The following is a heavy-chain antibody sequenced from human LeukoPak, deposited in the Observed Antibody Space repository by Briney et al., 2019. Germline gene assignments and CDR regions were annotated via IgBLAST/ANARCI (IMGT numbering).Heavy chain of an antibody. V-gene: IGHV3-30*18. CDR3: AKDREGRGYNYGTYFDY. Sequence: GGSLRLSCAASGLTFSSFGMHWVRQAPGKGLEWLASISFDGSEIYYGDSAKGRFTISRDNSKNTLFLQMNSLRADDTAVYLCAKDREGRGYNYGTYFDYWGQGTLVTVSS. CDR2: ISFDGSEI. J-gene: IGHJ4*02. D-gene: IGHD5-18*01. CDR1: GLTFSSFG.